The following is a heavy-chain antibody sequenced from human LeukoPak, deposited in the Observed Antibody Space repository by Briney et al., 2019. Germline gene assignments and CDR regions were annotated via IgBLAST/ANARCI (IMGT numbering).Heavy chain of an antibody. D-gene: IGHD1-26*01. Sequence: ASEKVSCKASGYTFTDYHMYWVRQAPGQGLELMGWINPKSGGTDYAQKFQGRVTLTRDTSISTVYMDLRGLRSDDTAMYYCAREVGIQALDIWGQGTMVTASS. CDR3: AREVGIQALDI. CDR2: INPKSGGT. J-gene: IGHJ3*02. V-gene: IGHV1-2*02. CDR1: GYTFTDYH.